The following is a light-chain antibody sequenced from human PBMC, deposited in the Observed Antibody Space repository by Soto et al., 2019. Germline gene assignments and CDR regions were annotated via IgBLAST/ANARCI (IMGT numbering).Light chain of an antibody. CDR1: SSDVGGYNL. CDR3: SSYTGSSTYV. V-gene: IGLV2-14*01. Sequence: QSVLTQPASVSGSPGQSITISCTGTSSDVGGYNLVSWYQQHPGKAPKLLIYDVSDRPSGVSSRFSGSKSGNTASLTISGLQAEDEADYYCSSYTGSSTYVFGTGTKVTVL. J-gene: IGLJ1*01. CDR2: DVS.